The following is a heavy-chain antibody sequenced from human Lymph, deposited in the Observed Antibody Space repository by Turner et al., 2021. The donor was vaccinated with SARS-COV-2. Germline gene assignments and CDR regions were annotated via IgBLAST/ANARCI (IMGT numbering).Heavy chain of an antibody. D-gene: IGHD3-3*01. J-gene: IGHJ6*02. Sequence: EVQLVESGGGLVQPGGSLRLSCAASGLTFSSYWMSWVRQAPWKGLEWVANIKQDGSEKYYVDSVKGRFTISRDNAKNSLYLQMNSLRADDAAVYFCARVGVRFEWSDGYHYYYAMDVWGQGTTVTVSS. V-gene: IGHV3-7*03. CDR3: ARVGVRFEWSDGYHYYYAMDV. CDR2: IKQDGSEK. CDR1: GLTFSSYW.